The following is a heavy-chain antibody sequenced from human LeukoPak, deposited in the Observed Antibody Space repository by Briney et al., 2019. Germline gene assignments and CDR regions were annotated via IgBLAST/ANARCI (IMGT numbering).Heavy chain of an antibody. CDR1: GFTFSSYA. CDR3: ARRGFDWLSLDD. V-gene: IGHV3-30-3*01. D-gene: IGHD3-9*01. J-gene: IGHJ4*02. CDR2: ISYDGSNK. Sequence: GGSLRLSCAASGFTFSSYAMHWVRQAPGKGLEWVAVISYDGSNKYYADSVKGRFTISRDNSKNTLYRQMNSLRAEDTAVYYCARRGFDWLSLDDWGQGTLVTVSS.